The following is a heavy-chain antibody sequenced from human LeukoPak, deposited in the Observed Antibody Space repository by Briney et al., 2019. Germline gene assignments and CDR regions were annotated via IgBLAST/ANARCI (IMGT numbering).Heavy chain of an antibody. CDR3: ARGAWATRLAS. D-gene: IGHD2-15*01. CDR1: GESLNSYY. J-gene: IGHJ4*02. V-gene: IGHV4-34*01. CDR2: IYESGTT. Sequence: PSDTLSLTCAVYGESLNSYYWSWVRQPPGEGLEWIGEIYESGTTKYNPSLKSRVAISMVPSKQQFSLRLSSVTAADTAVYYCARGAWATRLASWGLGTPVIVSS.